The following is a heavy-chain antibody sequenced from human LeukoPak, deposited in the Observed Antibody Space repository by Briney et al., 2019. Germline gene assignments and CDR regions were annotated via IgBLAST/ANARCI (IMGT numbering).Heavy chain of an antibody. CDR2: IYYSGST. Sequence: SETLSVTCTVSGGSISTRTYYWGWSRQPPGKGLEWIGSIYYSGSTYYNPSLKSRVTISVDTSKNQFSLKLSSVTAADTAVYYCARVLALYDSSGYYWMEGFSKDYNYFDYWGQGTLVTVSS. J-gene: IGHJ4*02. D-gene: IGHD3-22*01. V-gene: IGHV4-39*07. CDR1: GGSISTRTYY. CDR3: ARVLALYDSSGYYWMEGFSKDYNYFDY.